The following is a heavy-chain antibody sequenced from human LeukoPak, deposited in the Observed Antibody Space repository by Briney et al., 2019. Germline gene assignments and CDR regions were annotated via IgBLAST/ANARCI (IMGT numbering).Heavy chain of an antibody. CDR1: GGSFSGYY. D-gene: IGHD3-22*01. Sequence: NPSETLSLTCAVYGGSFSGYYWSWIRQPPGKGLEWNGEINHSGSTNYNPSLKSRVTISVDTSKNQFSLKLTSVTAADTAVYYCATLGEYYDSSGYYYNWGQGTLVTVSS. CDR3: ATLGEYYDSSGYYYN. CDR2: INHSGST. J-gene: IGHJ4*02. V-gene: IGHV4-34*01.